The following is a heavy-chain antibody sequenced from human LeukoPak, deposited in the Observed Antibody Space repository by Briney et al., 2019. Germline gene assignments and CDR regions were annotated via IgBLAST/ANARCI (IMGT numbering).Heavy chain of an antibody. D-gene: IGHD6-13*01. CDR3: AGGFVRAGLFDY. V-gene: IGHV3-23*01. CDR1: GLTYSSFA. Sequence: GGSLRLSCTASGLTYSSFAMSWVRQAPGKGLEWVSVISGSGDSTYYAGSVKGRFTISRDNSKNTLYLQMNSLRAEDTAVYYCAGGFVRAGLFDYWGQGTPVTVSS. J-gene: IGHJ4*02. CDR2: ISGSGDST.